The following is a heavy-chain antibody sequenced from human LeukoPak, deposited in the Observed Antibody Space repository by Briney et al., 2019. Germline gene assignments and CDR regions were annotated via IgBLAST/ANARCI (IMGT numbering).Heavy chain of an antibody. CDR1: GFIFSNYV. CDR2: ISGSGGST. J-gene: IGHJ4*02. V-gene: IGHV3-23*01. CDR3: AKDGGSGTSHFDY. D-gene: IGHD3-10*01. Sequence: PGGSLKLSCEASGFIFSNYVMIWVRQAPGKGLEWVSGISGSGGSTYYADSVKGRFTISRDNSKNTLYLQMNSLRAEDTAVYYCAKDGGSGTSHFDYWGQGTLVTVSS.